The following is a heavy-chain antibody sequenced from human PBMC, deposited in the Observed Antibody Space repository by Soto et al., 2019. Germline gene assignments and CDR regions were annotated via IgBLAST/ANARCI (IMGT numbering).Heavy chain of an antibody. V-gene: IGHV4-34*01. D-gene: IGHD3-16*02. J-gene: IGHJ4*02. CDR2: INHSGST. Sequence: SETLSLTCAVYGGSFSGYYWSWIRQPPGKGLEWIGEINHSGSTNYNPSLKSRVTISVDTSKNQFSLKLSSVTAADTAVYYCARRSIMITFGRVIDQRVLDYWGQGTLVTVSS. CDR3: ARRSIMITFGRVIDQRVLDY. CDR1: GGSFSGYY.